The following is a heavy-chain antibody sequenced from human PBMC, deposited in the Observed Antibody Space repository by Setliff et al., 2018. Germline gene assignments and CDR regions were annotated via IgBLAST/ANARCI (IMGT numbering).Heavy chain of an antibody. CDR3: FGAGTCSY. CDR1: GFTFSNCW. D-gene: IGHD3-10*01. J-gene: IGHJ4*02. CDR2: ISPESSER. V-gene: IGHV3-7*01. Sequence: PGGSLRLSCAASGFTFSNCWVSWVRQAPGKGLEWVASISPESSERYYVDSVKGRFTISRDNARNSLSLQMNNLRTEDTAVYYCFGAGTCSYWGQGTLVTVSS.